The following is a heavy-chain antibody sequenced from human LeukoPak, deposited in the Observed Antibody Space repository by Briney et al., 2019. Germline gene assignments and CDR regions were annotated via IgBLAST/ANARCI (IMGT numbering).Heavy chain of an antibody. CDR1: GGSINSSNW. CDR3: ARDHYIAAVGTPDY. D-gene: IGHD6-13*01. CDR2: IYHSGKT. J-gene: IGHJ4*02. V-gene: IGHV4-4*02. Sequence: SGTLSLTCAVSGGSINSSNWWSWVRQPPGKGLEWIGEIYHSGKTNYNPSLKSRVTISVDESKNEFSLKVRSVTAADTAVYYCARDHYIAAVGTPDYWGQGTLVTVSS.